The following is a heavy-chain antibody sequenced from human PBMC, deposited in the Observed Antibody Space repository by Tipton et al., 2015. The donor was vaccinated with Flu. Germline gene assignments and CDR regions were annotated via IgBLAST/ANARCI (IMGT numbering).Heavy chain of an antibody. CDR3: ARLYSTGRTDF. J-gene: IGHJ4*02. CDR2: IYPGDSDT. CDR1: GYSFTTYW. Sequence: QLVQSGAVVKKPGESLRISCKGFGYSFTTYWIGWVRQMPGNGLEWVGIIYPGDSDTKYSPSVQGQVTMSVDKSITTAYLQWGSLKASDTGMYYCARLYSTGRTDFWGQGPLVTVSP. V-gene: IGHV5-51*01. D-gene: IGHD2-8*02.